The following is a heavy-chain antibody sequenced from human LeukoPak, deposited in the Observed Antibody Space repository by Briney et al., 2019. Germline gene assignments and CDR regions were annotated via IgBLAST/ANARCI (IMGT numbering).Heavy chain of an antibody. CDR2: INHSGST. J-gene: IGHJ6*04. D-gene: IGHD3-10*01. Sequence: SETLSLTCAVYVGSFSGYYWSWIRQPPGKGLEWIGEINHSGSTNYNSSLKSRVTISVDTSKNQFSLKLSSVTAADTAVYYCARGYYGSGSHCCHLDVWGKGTTITVSA. CDR3: ARGYYGSGSHCCHLDV. V-gene: IGHV4-34*01. CDR1: VGSFSGYY.